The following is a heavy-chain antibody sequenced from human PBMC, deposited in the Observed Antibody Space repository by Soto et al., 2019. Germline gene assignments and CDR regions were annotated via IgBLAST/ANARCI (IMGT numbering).Heavy chain of an antibody. CDR3: ARVEAIVLATRVGYYYYVMYF. J-gene: IGHJ6*01. D-gene: IGHD5-12*01. Sequence: PSETLSLTCTVSGGSISSGGYYWSWIRQHPGKGLEWIGYIYYSGSTYYNPSLKSRVTISVDTSKNQFSLKLSSVTAADTAVYYCARVEAIVLATRVGYYYYVMYFWRQGTSVT. CDR1: GGSISSGGYY. V-gene: IGHV4-31*03. CDR2: IYYSGST.